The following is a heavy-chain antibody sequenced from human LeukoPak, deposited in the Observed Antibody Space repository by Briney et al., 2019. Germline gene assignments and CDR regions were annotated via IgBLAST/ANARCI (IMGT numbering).Heavy chain of an antibody. D-gene: IGHD3-10*01. CDR1: GFTFSSYA. J-gene: IGHJ4*02. CDR2: ISGSGGST. V-gene: IGHV3-23*01. Sequence: PGGSLRLSCAASGFTFSSYAMSWVRQAPGKGLEWVSAISGSGGSTYYADSVKGRFTISRDNSKNTLYLQMNSLRAEDTAVYYCAKDSFPLYGSGSYYNRAFDYWGQGTLVTVSS. CDR3: AKDSFPLYGSGSYYNRAFDY.